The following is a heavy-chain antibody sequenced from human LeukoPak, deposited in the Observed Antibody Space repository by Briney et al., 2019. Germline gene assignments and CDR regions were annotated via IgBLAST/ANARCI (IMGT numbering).Heavy chain of an antibody. CDR3: ARVAKYYDFWSGSSGNWYFDL. D-gene: IGHD3-3*01. Sequence: SETLSLTCAVYGGSFSGYYWSWIRQPPGKGLEWIGEINHSGSTNCNPSLKSRVTISVDTSKNQFSLKLSSVTAADTAVYYCARVAKYYDFWSGSSGNWYFDLWGRGTLVTVSS. CDR2: INHSGST. CDR1: GGSFSGYY. J-gene: IGHJ2*01. V-gene: IGHV4-34*01.